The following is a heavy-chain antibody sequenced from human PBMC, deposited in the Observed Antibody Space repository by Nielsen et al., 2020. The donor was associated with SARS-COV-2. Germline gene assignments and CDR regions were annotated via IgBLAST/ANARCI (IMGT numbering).Heavy chain of an antibody. V-gene: IGHV1-2*06. CDR2: INPNSGGT. J-gene: IGHJ3*02. CDR1: GYTFTGYY. D-gene: IGHD7-27*01. CDR3: ATGEATDDAFDI. Sequence: ASVKVSCKASGYTFTGYYMHWVRQVPGQGLEWMGRINPNSGGTNYAQKFQGRVTMTRDTSISTAYMELSRLRSDDTAVYYCATGEATDDAFDIWGQGTMVTVSS.